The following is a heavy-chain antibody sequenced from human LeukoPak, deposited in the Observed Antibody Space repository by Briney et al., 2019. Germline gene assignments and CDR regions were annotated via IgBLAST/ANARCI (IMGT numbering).Heavy chain of an antibody. CDR2: INHSGSA. J-gene: IGHJ4*02. CDR1: GGSFSGYY. CDR3: ERVRKARWSTMVGGVSNYFDY. V-gene: IGHV4-34*01. Sequence: SETLSLTCAAYGGSFSGYYWSWIRQPPGRGLEWIGEINHSGSANYNASLKRRGTISVDTSKNQFSLKLSSVTVADTAVYYCERVRKARWSTMVGGVSNYFDYWGQGTLVTVSS. D-gene: IGHD3-10*01.